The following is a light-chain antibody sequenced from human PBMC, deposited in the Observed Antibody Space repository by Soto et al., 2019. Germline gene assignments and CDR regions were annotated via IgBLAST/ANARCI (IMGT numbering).Light chain of an antibody. J-gene: IGLJ2*01. Sequence: QSVLTQPPSVSAAPGQKVTISCSGSSPNIGNNIVSWYQQLPGTAPKLLIYEDNKRPSGIPDRFSGSKSGTSATLGITGLQTGDEAEYYCGSWDSSLTGGVFGGGTKVTV. V-gene: IGLV1-51*02. CDR3: GSWDSSLTGGV. CDR1: SPNIGNNI. CDR2: EDN.